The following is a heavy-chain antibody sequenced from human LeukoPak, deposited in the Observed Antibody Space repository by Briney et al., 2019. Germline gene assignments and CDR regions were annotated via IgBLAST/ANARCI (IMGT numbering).Heavy chain of an antibody. J-gene: IGHJ6*02. CDR2: ISGSGGST. D-gene: IGHD6-13*01. V-gene: IGHV3-23*01. CDR3: ARLMGAAGSRGGMDV. CDR1: GFTFSSYW. Sequence: GGSLRLSCAASGFTFSSYWMSWVRQAPGKGLEWVSAISGSGGSTYYADSVKGRFTISRDNSKNTLYLQMNSLRAEDTAVYYCARLMGAAGSRGGMDVWGQGTTVTVSS.